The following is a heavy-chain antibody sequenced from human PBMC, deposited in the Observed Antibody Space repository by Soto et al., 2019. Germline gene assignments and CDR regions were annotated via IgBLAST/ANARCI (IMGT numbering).Heavy chain of an antibody. CDR1: GYTFTRYT. D-gene: IGHD2-15*01. CDR2: INPDNCNT. CDR3: ARGIATGQLDP. Sequence: ASVNVSCKASGYTFTRYTMNWVRQAPGQRLEWMGWINPDNCNTKSSQKFQDRVIITRDTSASTAYMDLSSLRSEDTAVYYCARGIATGQLDPWGQGTLVTVSS. V-gene: IGHV1-3*01. J-gene: IGHJ5*02.